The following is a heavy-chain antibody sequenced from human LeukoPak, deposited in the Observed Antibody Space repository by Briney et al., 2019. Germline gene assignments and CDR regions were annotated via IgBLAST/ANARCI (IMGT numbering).Heavy chain of an antibody. Sequence: ASVKVSCKASGYTFTSYYIHWVRQAPGQGLEWMGIINPSGGSTSYAQKFQGRVTMTRGTSTSTVYMELSSLRSEDTAVYYCARGPPYSSSSGVVENFDYWGQGTLVTVSS. CDR3: ARGPPYSSSSGVVENFDY. J-gene: IGHJ4*02. V-gene: IGHV1-46*01. CDR2: INPSGGST. CDR1: GYTFTSYY. D-gene: IGHD6-6*01.